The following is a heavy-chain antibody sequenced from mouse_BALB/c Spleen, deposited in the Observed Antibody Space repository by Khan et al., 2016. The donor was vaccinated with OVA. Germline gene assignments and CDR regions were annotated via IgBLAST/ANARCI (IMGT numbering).Heavy chain of an antibody. CDR2: IWGDGST. Sequence: QVRLQQSGPGLVAPSQSLSITCTVSGFSLTGYGVNWVRQPPGKGLEWLGMIWGDGSTDYNSALKSRLNLSKDNSKSQVFLKMNSLQTDDTARYYGARAYYWNYREAMDYWGHGTSVTVSA. CDR1: GFSLTGYG. CDR3: ARAYYWNYREAMDY. V-gene: IGHV2-6-7*01. D-gene: IGHD2-10*01. J-gene: IGHJ4*01.